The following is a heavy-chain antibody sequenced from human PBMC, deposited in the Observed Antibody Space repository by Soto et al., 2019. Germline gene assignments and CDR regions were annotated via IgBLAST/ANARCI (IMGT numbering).Heavy chain of an antibody. CDR2: INSDGSST. V-gene: IGHV3-74*01. D-gene: IGHD4-17*01. J-gene: IGHJ5*02. CDR3: ARVAGVNGDYVNWFDP. CDR1: GFTFSTYW. Sequence: GGSLRLSCAASGFTFSTYWMHWVRQAPGKGLVWVSRINSDGSSTTYADSVKGRITISRDNAKKTLYLQMNSLRAEDSAVYYCARVAGVNGDYVNWFDPWGQGT.